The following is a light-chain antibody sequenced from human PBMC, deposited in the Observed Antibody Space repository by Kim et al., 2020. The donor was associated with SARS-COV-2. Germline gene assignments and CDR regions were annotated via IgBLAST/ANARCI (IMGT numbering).Light chain of an antibody. J-gene: IGLJ1*01. CDR2: DNT. CDR1: SSTIGADLQ. Sequence: RSTISCTGSSSTIGADLQVPWYQHLPGTAPKLLTFDNTNRPSGVPDRFSGSKSGTSASLAITGLQAEDEADYYCQSYDNSLRGYVFGTGTKVTVL. V-gene: IGLV1-40*01. CDR3: QSYDNSLRGYV.